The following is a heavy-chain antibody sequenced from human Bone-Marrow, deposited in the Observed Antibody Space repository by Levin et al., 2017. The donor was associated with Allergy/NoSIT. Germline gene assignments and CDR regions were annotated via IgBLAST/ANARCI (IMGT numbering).Heavy chain of an antibody. D-gene: IGHD2-21*02. CDR1: RFRFSDYV. CDR2: ISGSGDNT. J-gene: IGHJ4*02. CDR3: VRAPGANVVTPNFDY. V-gene: IGHV3-23*01. Sequence: PGGSLRLSCAASRFRFSDYVMNWVRQAPGKGLEWVSVISGSGDNTYYADSVKGRFTISRDTSKNTLYLQMHSLSAEDTATYSCVRAPGANVVTPNFDYWGQGTLVTVSS.